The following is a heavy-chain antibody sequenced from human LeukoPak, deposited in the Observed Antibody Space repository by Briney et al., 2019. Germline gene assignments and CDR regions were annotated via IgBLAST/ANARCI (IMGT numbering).Heavy chain of an antibody. CDR2: INPNSGNT. CDR1: GDTFTSYD. CDR3: ARGRGDIVVGPAAIDQYYFDY. J-gene: IGHJ4*02. V-gene: IGHV1-8*03. Sequence: ASVKVSCKASGDTFTSYDINWVRQATGQGLEWMGWINPNSGNTGYAQKFLGRVTITRNTSISTAYMELSSLRSEDTAVYYCARGRGDIVVGPAAIDQYYFDYSGQGTLVTVSS. D-gene: IGHD2-2*01.